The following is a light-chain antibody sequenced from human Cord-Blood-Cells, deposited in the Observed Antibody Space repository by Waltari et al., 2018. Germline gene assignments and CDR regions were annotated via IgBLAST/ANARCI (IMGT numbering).Light chain of an antibody. CDR2: EGS. CDR1: SSDVGSYNL. CDR3: CSYAGSKYV. J-gene: IGLJ1*01. Sequence: QSALTQPASVSGSPGQSITISCTGTSSDVGSYNLVSWYQQHPGKAPKLMIYEGSNRPSGVSNRFSGSKSGNTASLTISVLHAEDEADYYCCSYAGSKYVFGTGTKVTVL. V-gene: IGLV2-23*01.